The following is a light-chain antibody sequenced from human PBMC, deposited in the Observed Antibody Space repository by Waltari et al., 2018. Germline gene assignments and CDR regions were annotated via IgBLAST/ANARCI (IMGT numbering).Light chain of an antibody. CDR2: KAS. CDR3: QQYASYPYT. J-gene: IGKJ2*01. Sequence: DIQLTQSPSTLSASVGDIVTITCRASQSIADWLAWYQQKPGKAPKLLIYKASSVDMGVPSRFSGSGSGTEFTLTISSLQPDDFATYHCQQYASYPYTFGQGTKLEIK. V-gene: IGKV1-5*03. CDR1: QSIADW.